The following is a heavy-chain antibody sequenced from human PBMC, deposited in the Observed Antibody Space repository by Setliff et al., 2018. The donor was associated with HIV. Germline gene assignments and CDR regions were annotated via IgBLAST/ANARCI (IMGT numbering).Heavy chain of an antibody. CDR2: IYHSENP. J-gene: IGHJ4*02. CDR1: GYSINSGYY. CDR3: ASTTYYYDSSGYNSWPLFDY. D-gene: IGHD3-22*01. V-gene: IGHV4-38-2*01. Sequence: KPSETLSLTCAVSGYSINSGYYWGRIRQPPGKGLEWIGSIYHSENPYSNPSLKSRVTISVDKSKNQFSLKLSSVTAADTAVYYCASTTYYYDSSGYNSWPLFDYWGQGTLVTVSS.